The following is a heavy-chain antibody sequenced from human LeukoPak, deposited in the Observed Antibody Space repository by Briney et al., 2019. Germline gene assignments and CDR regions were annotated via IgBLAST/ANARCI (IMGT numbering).Heavy chain of an antibody. V-gene: IGHV3-21*01. CDR1: GFTFNTYA. D-gene: IGHD2-15*01. CDR3: VRGRERVAATNNWFDP. Sequence: SGGSLRLSCAASGFTFNTYAMNWVRQAPGKGLEWVSSVSTSSSYIYYADSVKGRFTISRDNAKNSLYLQMNSLRAEDTAVYYCVRGRERVAATNNWFDPWGQGTLVTVSS. J-gene: IGHJ5*02. CDR2: VSTSSSYI.